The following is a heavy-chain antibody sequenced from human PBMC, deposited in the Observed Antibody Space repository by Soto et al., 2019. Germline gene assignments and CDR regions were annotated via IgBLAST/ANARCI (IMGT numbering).Heavy chain of an antibody. CDR3: ARGYGSITIFGVETSRPYYFDY. CDR2: IYYSGST. Sequence: SETLSLTCTVSGGSISSGDYYWSWIRQPPGKGLEWIGYIYYSGSTYYNPSLKSRVTISVATSKNQFSLKLSSVTAADTAVYYCARGYGSITIFGVETSRPYYFDYWGQGTLVTVSS. V-gene: IGHV4-30-4*01. CDR1: GGSISSGDYY. D-gene: IGHD3-3*01. J-gene: IGHJ4*02.